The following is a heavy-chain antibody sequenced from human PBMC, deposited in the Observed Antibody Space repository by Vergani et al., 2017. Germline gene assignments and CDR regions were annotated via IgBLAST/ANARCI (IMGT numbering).Heavy chain of an antibody. J-gene: IGHJ5*02. Sequence: VQLVESGGGLVQPGGSLRLSCTASGFTFSNYWMQWVRQAPGKGLMWVSRINSDGDSTSYADSVKGRFTISRDNAKNTLYLQMDSLRAEDTAVYYCARDRVFWFDPWGQGTLVTVSS. D-gene: IGHD6-6*01. CDR3: ARDRVFWFDP. CDR1: GFTFSNYW. V-gene: IGHV3-74*01. CDR2: INSDGDST.